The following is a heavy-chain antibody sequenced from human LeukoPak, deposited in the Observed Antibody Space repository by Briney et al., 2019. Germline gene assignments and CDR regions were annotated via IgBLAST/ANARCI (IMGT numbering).Heavy chain of an antibody. V-gene: IGHV1-46*03. CDR2: INPSGGST. CDR3: ARDGRVHYDFWSGYCRDEVWFDP. Sequence: ASVKVSCKASGYTFTSYYMHWVRQAPGQGLEWMGIINPSGGSTSYAQKFQGRVTMTRDTSTSTVYMELSSLRSEDTAVYYCARDGRVHYDFWSGYCRDEVWFDPWGQGTLVTVSS. CDR1: GYTFTSYY. J-gene: IGHJ5*02. D-gene: IGHD3-3*01.